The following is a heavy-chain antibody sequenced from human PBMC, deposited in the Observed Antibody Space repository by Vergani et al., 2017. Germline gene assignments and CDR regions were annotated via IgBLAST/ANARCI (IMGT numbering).Heavy chain of an antibody. D-gene: IGHD5-18*01. Sequence: QITLKESGPTLVKPTQTLTLTCTFSGFSLSTSGVGVGWIRQPPGKALEWLALIYWNDDKRYSPSLKSRLTITKDTSKNQVVLTMTNMDPVDTATYYCALSTIYVDTAMVTNWFDPWGQGTLVTVSS. CDR2: IYWNDDK. J-gene: IGHJ5*02. V-gene: IGHV2-5*01. CDR1: GFSLSTSGVG. CDR3: ALSTIYVDTAMVTNWFDP.